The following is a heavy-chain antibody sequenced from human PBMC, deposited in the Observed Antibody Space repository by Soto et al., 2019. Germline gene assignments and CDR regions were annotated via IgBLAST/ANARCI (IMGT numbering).Heavy chain of an antibody. V-gene: IGHV3-7*01. CDR3: ARPARDYNSHGCAN. CDR2: INQDGSES. J-gene: IGHJ4*02. Sequence: EVQLVESGGGLVQPGGSLRLSCVVSGLAFSTYCMSWVRQAPGKGLEWVANINQDGSESDYVDSVKGRFSISRDNAKNSLYLQTTSLSADDSAVYSCARPARDYNSHGCANWGQGTLVTVSS. D-gene: IGHD3-10*01. CDR1: GLAFSTYC.